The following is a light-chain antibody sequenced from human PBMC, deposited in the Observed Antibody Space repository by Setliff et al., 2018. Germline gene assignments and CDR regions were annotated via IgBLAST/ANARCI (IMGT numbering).Light chain of an antibody. CDR1: NIGTKN. CDR2: NNN. J-gene: IGLJ2*01. CDR3: QVWDSSTVV. V-gene: IGLV3-9*01. Sequence: SYELTQPLSVSVALGQTARITCGGNNIGTKNVHWYQQKPGQAPVLVIYNNNNRPSGILERFSGSNSGSTATLTISRAQAGDEAGYSCQVWDSSTVVFGGGTKGTVL.